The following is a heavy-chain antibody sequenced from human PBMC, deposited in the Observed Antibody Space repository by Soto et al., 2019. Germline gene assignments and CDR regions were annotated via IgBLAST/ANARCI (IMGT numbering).Heavy chain of an antibody. D-gene: IGHD6-13*01. Sequence: QLGGSLRLSCAASGFTFSSYAMSWVRQAPGEVLEWVSAISGSGGSTYYADSVKGRFTISRDNSKNTLYLQMNSLRAEDTAVYYCAKGKGGLHSSSWYAYYYYGMDVWGQGTTVTVSS. J-gene: IGHJ6*02. CDR2: ISGSGGST. CDR1: GFTFSSYA. CDR3: AKGKGGLHSSSWYAYYYYGMDV. V-gene: IGHV3-23*01.